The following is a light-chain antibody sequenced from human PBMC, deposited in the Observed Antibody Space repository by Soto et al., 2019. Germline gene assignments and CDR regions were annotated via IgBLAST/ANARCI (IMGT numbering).Light chain of an antibody. CDR2: GAS. J-gene: IGKJ5*01. V-gene: IGKV3-20*01. Sequence: EVVLTHSPGTLSLSTCERATLSFSASQSVSSSYLAWYQQKPGQAPRLLIYGASSRATGIPDRFSGSGSGTDFTLTISRLEPEDFAVYYCQQYGSSSITFGQGTLPENK. CDR1: QSVSSSY. CDR3: QQYGSSSIT.